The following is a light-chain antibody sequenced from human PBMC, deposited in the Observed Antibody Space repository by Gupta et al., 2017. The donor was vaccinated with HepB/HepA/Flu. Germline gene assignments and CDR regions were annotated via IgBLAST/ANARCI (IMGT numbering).Light chain of an antibody. V-gene: IGLV1-47*01. CDR3: GAWDDSLSGPQGV. Sequence: QSVLTQPPSVSGTPGQRVTISCSGSSSNIGNNYVYWYQQLPRTAPKLLIYRNDQRPSGVPDRFSGSESGTSAYLNISGLRSEDEGDYYGGAWDDSLSGPQGVCGGGTQL. CDR2: RND. CDR1: SSNIGNNY. J-gene: IGLJ3*02.